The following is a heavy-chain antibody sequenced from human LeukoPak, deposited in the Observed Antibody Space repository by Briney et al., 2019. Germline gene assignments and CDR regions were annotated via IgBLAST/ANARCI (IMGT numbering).Heavy chain of an antibody. J-gene: IGHJ6*02. CDR1: GFTFSRYW. CDR2: IKYDGYEE. Sequence: GGSLRLSCAASGFTFSRYWMSWMRQAPGKGLEWVANIKYDGYEEYYVDSVKGRFTISRDNAKNSLYLQLNSLRVEDTAVYYCARDEFHYYYGMDVWGQGTTVTVSS. D-gene: IGHD3-10*01. CDR3: ARDEFHYYYGMDV. V-gene: IGHV3-7*01.